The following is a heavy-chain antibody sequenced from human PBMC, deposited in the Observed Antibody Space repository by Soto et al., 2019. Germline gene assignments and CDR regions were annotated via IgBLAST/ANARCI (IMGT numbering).Heavy chain of an antibody. CDR3: VRVTGAERH. CDR1: GFIVSRSH. CDR2: IYNHGQI. D-gene: IGHD7-27*01. J-gene: IGHJ4*02. V-gene: IGHV3-53*01. Sequence: GSLRLSCVVSGFIVSRSHMMWVRQAPGKGLEGVSVIYNHGQINYVDPVKGRFTIARDNSKNTIYLQMNSLKVEDTAVYYCVRVTGAERHWGQGARVTV.